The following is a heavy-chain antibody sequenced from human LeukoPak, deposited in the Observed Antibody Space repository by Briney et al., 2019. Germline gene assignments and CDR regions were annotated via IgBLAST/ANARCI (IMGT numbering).Heavy chain of an antibody. Sequence: PSDTLSLTCTVSGGSLSSTTYYWRWIRQPPGRGLEWMGRIYYSGTTYYNVSLRSRVTVSIDTSNNHFSLKLRSVTAADTAVYFCARYDILTHWYFDFWGRGTLVTVSS. CDR2: IYYSGTT. J-gene: IGHJ2*01. D-gene: IGHD3-9*01. V-gene: IGHV4-39*02. CDR1: GGSLSSTTYY. CDR3: ARYDILTHWYFDF.